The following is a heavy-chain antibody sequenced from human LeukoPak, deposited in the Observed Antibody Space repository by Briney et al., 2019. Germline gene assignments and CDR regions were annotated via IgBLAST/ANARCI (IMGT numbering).Heavy chain of an antibody. V-gene: IGHV3-15*01. CDR2: IKSKIDGGTP. Sequence: GGSLRLSCEVSGRIFNNAWMAWVRQAPGEGPEWVGRIKSKIDGGTPEYAAPVKGRFIMSRDDSKSTLYLQMNSLRSEDTAVYYCTTDQGWGYYNSLDIWGHGTMVTVSS. CDR1: GRIFNNAW. CDR3: TTDQGWGYYNSLDI. D-gene: IGHD3-22*01. J-gene: IGHJ3*02.